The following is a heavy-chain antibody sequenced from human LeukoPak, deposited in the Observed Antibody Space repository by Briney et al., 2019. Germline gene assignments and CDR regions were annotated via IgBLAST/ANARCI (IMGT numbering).Heavy chain of an antibody. J-gene: IGHJ6*02. CDR3: ARDDPFMVRGVYYYGMDV. CDR1: GFTFSSYG. V-gene: IGHV3-30*03. CDR2: ISYDGSNK. D-gene: IGHD3-10*01. Sequence: GGSLRLSCAASGFTFSSYGMHWVRQAPGKGLEWVAVISYDGSNKYYADSVKGRFTISRDNSKNTLYLQMNSLRAEDTAVYYCARDDPFMVRGVYYYGMDVWGQGTTVTVSS.